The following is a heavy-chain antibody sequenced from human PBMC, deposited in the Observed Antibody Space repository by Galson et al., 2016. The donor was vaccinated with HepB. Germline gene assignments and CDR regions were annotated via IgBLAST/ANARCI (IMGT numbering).Heavy chain of an antibody. D-gene: IGHD2-21*02. J-gene: IGHJ6*02. Sequence: SLRLSCAASGFTFNNYGMSWVRLAPGKGLEWVSGIGGRGGTTYYADSVEGRFTISRDNSKNTLYLQMKSLRAEDTAVYYCAKSTLGVTLESYYSGMDVWGQGTTVTVSS. CDR2: IGGRGGTT. V-gene: IGHV3-23*01. CDR1: GFTFNNYG. CDR3: AKSTLGVTLESYYSGMDV.